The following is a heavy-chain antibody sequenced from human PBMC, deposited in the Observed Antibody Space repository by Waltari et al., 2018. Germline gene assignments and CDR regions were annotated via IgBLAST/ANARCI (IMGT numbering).Heavy chain of an antibody. Sequence: EVQLVQSGAEVKKPGESLRISCKGSGYSFTSYWISWVRQMPGKGLEWMGRIDPSDSYTNYSPSFQGHVTISADKSISTAYLQWSSLKASDTAMYYGAKADYGDWIYFDYWGQGTLVTVSS. J-gene: IGHJ4*02. D-gene: IGHD4-17*01. CDR3: AKADYGDWIYFDY. V-gene: IGHV5-10-1*03. CDR1: GYSFTSYW. CDR2: IDPSDSYT.